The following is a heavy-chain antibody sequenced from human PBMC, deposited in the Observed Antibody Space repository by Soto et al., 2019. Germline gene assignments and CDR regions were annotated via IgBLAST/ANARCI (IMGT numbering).Heavy chain of an antibody. V-gene: IGHV3-74*01. CDR2: INPAGTIT. Sequence: GGSLRLSCAASGFPFSHYWMHWVRQTPGKGLVWVSRINPAGTITNYADSVEGRFTISRDNADSALFLQMNSLSAEDTAIYYCTSDTFGLRDTWGQGALVTVSS. CDR1: GFPFSHYW. J-gene: IGHJ5*02. D-gene: IGHD3-16*01. CDR3: TSDTFGLRDT.